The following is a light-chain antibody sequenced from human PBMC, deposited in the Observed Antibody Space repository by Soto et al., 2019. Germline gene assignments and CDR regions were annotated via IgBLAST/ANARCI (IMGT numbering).Light chain of an antibody. V-gene: IGKV2-28*01. Sequence: IVMTQSPLSLPVTPGEPASISCRSSQSLLQSNGYNSLDWYLQKPVQSPQLLIYMGSYRASGVPDRLSGSGSRTDFTLKISRVEVDDVGLYYYMQSLQTPWTFGQGTKVEVK. CDR1: QSLLQSNGYNS. J-gene: IGKJ1*01. CDR3: MQSLQTPWT. CDR2: MGS.